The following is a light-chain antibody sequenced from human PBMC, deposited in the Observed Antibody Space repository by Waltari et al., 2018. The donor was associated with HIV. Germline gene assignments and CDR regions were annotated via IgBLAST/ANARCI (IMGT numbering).Light chain of an antibody. Sequence: QSVLTQPPSASGTPGPRVTISCSGGTSNIGGNFVYWYQRLPGNAAKLLNYRSEQRATAVPYRFSGSWSGTSASRVISGRRSEDEADYYCASWDDSVFGPVFGGGTKVTVL. J-gene: IGLJ2*01. V-gene: IGLV1-47*01. CDR3: ASWDDSVFGPV. CDR2: RSE. CDR1: TSNIGGNF.